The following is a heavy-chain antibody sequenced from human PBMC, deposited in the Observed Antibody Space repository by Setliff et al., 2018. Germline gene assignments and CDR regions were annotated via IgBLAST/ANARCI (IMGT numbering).Heavy chain of an antibody. D-gene: IGHD5-18*01. CDR3: ARGDRWGYSYGPYYYGMDV. J-gene: IGHJ6*02. CDR2: ISSSGSTI. Sequence: LRLSCAASGFTFSDYYMSWIRQAPGKGLEWVSYISSSGSTIYYADSVKGRFTISRDNAKNSLYLQMNSLRAEDTAVYYCARGDRWGYSYGPYYYGMDVWGRGTTVTAP. V-gene: IGHV3-11*04. CDR1: GFTFSDYY.